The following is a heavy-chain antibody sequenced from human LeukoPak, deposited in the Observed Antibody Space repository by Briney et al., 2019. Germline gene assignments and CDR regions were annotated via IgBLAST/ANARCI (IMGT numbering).Heavy chain of an antibody. D-gene: IGHD3-10*01. CDR1: GYTFTGYY. V-gene: IGHV1-2*02. CDR3: ARDRGNYYGFDY. Sequence: ASVKVSCKASGYTFTGYYMHWVRQAPGQGLEWMGWINHNSGGTNYAQKFQGRVTMTRETSISTAYMELSRLRSDDTAVYYCARDRGNYYGFDYWGQGTLVTVSS. CDR2: INHNSGGT. J-gene: IGHJ4*02.